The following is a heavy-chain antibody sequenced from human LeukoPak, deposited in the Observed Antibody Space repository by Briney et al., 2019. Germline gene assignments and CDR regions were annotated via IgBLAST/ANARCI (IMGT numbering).Heavy chain of an antibody. CDR1: GFTFSSYN. D-gene: IGHD3-10*01. Sequence: GGSLRLSCAASGFTFSSYNMNWVRQAPGKGLEWISYISPNSDSIYYAGSVKGRFTISRDNAKNSLYLQVNSLRDEDTAVYYCARDYNYASDYWGQGTLVIVSS. CDR2: ISPNSDSI. J-gene: IGHJ4*02. V-gene: IGHV3-48*02. CDR3: ARDYNYASDY.